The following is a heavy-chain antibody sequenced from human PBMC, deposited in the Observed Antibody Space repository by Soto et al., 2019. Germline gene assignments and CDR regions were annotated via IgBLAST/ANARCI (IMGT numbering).Heavy chain of an antibody. V-gene: IGHV4-30-4*01. CDR2: TYYSGST. J-gene: IGHJ5*02. D-gene: IGHD3-22*01. CDR3: ARGSQSPYYYDSSGYYYWFDP. CDR1: GGSISSGDYY. Sequence: SGTLSLTCTVSGGSISSGDYYWGWIRQPPGQGLEGIGYTYYSGSTYYNPSLKSRVTISVDTSKNQYSLKLSSVTAADTDVYYCARGSQSPYYYDSSGYYYWFDPWGQGTLVTVSS.